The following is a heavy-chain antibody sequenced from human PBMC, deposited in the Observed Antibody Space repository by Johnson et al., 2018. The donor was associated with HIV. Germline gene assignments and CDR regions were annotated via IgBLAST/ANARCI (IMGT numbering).Heavy chain of an antibody. CDR3: ARAGVGAGAFDI. CDR2: ISYDGNNK. Sequence: QVQLVESGGGVVRPGGSLRLSCAGSGFTFSSYPMHWVRQPPGKGLEWVAVISYDGNNKYYADSVKGRFTISRDNSKNTVYLHRNSLRAGDTAVYYCARAGVGAGAFDIWGQGTMVTVSS. D-gene: IGHD1-26*01. J-gene: IGHJ3*02. CDR1: GFTFSSYP. V-gene: IGHV3-30-3*01.